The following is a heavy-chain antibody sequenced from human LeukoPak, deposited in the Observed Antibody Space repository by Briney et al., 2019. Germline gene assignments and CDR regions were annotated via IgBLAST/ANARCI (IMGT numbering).Heavy chain of an antibody. D-gene: IGHD3-3*01. Sequence: ASVKVSCKASGYTFTSYGISWVRQAPGQGLEWMGWISAYNGNTNYAQKLQGRVTMTTDTSTSTAYMELRSLRSDDTAVYYCARPLYDFWSGYLYYWGQGTLVTVSS. V-gene: IGHV1-18*01. J-gene: IGHJ4*02. CDR2: ISAYNGNT. CDR3: ARPLYDFWSGYLYY. CDR1: GYTFTSYG.